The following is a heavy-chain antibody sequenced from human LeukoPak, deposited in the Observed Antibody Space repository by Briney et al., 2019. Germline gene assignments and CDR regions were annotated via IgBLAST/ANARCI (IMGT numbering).Heavy chain of an antibody. D-gene: IGHD3-22*01. CDR3: TRPYYYDSSGSPDY. V-gene: IGHV4-59*04. CDR2: IYHSGST. CDR1: GGSISSYY. J-gene: IGHJ4*02. Sequence: SETLSLTCTVSGGSISSYYWSWIRQPPGKGLEWIGNIYHSGSTYYNPSLKSRVTISVDTSKNQFSLKLSSVTAADTAVYYCTRPYYYDSSGSPDYWGQGTLVTVSS.